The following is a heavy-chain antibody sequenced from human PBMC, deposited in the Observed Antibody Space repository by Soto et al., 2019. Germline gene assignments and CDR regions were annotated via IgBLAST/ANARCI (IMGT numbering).Heavy chain of an antibody. CDR3: ARVSLVGPSGGRYFDY. CDR2: IKNKANSYTT. D-gene: IGHD1-26*01. V-gene: IGHV3-72*01. Sequence: EVQLVESGGGLVQPGGSLRLSCAASGFTFSAHYMDWVRQAPGKGLEWVGRIKNKANSYTTEYAASVGGSFTISREDSQNSLYPQMNSLKTEDTPVYYCARVSLVGPSGGRYFDYWGQGSQVAVSS. J-gene: IGHJ4*02. CDR1: GFTFSAHY.